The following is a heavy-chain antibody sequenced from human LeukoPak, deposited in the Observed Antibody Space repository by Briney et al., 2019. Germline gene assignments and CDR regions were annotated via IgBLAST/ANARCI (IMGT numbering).Heavy chain of an antibody. J-gene: IGHJ5*02. CDR2: IRSNSDGGTI. CDR3: ATDFYDST. D-gene: IGHD3-22*01. V-gene: IGHV3-15*07. Sequence: PGGSLRLSCAASGFTLSSYSMNWVRQAPGKGLEWVGRIRSNSDGGTIDYAAPVKGRFTLSRDDSKTTLYLQMNSLQTEDTAVYYCATDFYDSTWGQGTLVTVSS. CDR1: GFTLSSYS.